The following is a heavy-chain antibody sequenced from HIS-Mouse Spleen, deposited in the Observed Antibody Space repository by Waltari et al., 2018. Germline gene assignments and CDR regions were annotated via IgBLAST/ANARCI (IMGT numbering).Heavy chain of an antibody. D-gene: IGHD5-12*01. CDR2: INHSGRT. J-gene: IGHJ5*02. V-gene: IGHV4-34*01. CDR1: GGSFSGYY. CDR3: ARVGYSGYDNWFDP. Sequence: QVQLQQWGAGLLKPSETLSLTCAVYGGSFSGYYWSWIRRPPGRGLEWIGEINHSGRTNYNPSLKGRVTISVDTSKNQFSLKLSSVNAADTAVYYCARVGYSGYDNWFDPWGQGTLVTVSS.